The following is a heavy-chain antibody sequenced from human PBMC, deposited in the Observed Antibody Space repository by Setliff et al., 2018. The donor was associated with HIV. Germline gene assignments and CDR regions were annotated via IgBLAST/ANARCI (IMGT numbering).Heavy chain of an antibody. J-gene: IGHJ4*02. CDR2: ISSSSSTI. D-gene: IGHD5-18*01. Sequence: PGGSLRLSCAASGFTFSSNNLNWVRQAPGKGLEWVSYISSSSSTIYYADSVKGRFTISRDNAKNSLYLQMNSLRAEDTAVYYCARAWDGYSYGSYYWGQGTLVTVSS. CDR3: ARAWDGYSYGSYY. CDR1: GFTFSSNN. V-gene: IGHV3-48*01.